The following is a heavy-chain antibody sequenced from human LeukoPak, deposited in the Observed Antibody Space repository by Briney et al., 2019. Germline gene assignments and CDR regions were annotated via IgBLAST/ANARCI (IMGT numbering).Heavy chain of an antibody. CDR1: GFTFSDYY. J-gene: IGHJ5*02. CDR3: ASIGYSYGYPSNWFDP. Sequence: GGSLRLSCAASGFTFSDYYMSWIRQAPGKGLEWVSYISSSGSTIYYADSVKGRFTISRDNAKNSLYLQMNSLGAEDTAVYYCASIGYSYGYPSNWFDPWGQGTLVTVSS. V-gene: IGHV3-11*01. D-gene: IGHD5-18*01. CDR2: ISSSGSTI.